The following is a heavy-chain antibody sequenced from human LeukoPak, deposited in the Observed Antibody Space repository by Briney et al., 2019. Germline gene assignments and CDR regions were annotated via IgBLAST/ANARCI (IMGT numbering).Heavy chain of an antibody. J-gene: IGHJ6*03. CDR3: AKPYCSGGSCYHSGYYYHYMDV. D-gene: IGHD2-15*01. CDR1: GFTFSSYA. Sequence: PGGSLRFSCAASGFTFSSYAMSWVRQAPGKGLEWVSAISGRGGSTYYADSVKGRFTISRDNSKNTLYLQMNSLRAEDTAVYYCAKPYCSGGSCYHSGYYYHYMDVWGKGTTVTVSS. CDR2: ISGRGGST. V-gene: IGHV3-23*01.